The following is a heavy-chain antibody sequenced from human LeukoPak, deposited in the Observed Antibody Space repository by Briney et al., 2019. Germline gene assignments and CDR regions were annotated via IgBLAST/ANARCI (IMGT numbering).Heavy chain of an antibody. Sequence: GGSLRLPCAASGFSFRSYAMSWVRQAPGMGLEWVSAISGSGGTTDYADSVKGRFTISRDNSKNTLYLQMNSLRAEDTAVYYCATAAGADFLDYWGQGTLVTVSS. CDR1: GFSFRSYA. J-gene: IGHJ4*02. CDR2: ISGSGGTT. CDR3: ATAAGADFLDY. D-gene: IGHD3-3*01. V-gene: IGHV3-23*01.